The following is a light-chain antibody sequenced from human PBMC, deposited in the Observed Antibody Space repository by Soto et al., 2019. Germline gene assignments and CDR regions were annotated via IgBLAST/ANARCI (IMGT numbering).Light chain of an antibody. CDR1: QTISSW. CDR2: KAS. CDR3: QHYNSYSEA. Sequence: DIQMTQPPSTLSGSVGDRVTITCRASQTISSWLAWYQQKPGKAPKLLIYKASTLKSGVPSRFSGSGSGTEFTLTISSLQPGDFATYYCQHYNSYSEAFGQGTKV. V-gene: IGKV1-5*03. J-gene: IGKJ1*01.